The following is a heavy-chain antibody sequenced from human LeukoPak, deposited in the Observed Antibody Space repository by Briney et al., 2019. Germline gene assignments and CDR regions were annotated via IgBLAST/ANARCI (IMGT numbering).Heavy chain of an antibody. CDR2: IKKDGSEK. V-gene: IGHV3-7*01. D-gene: IGHD6-13*01. CDR1: GFTFSSHR. Sequence: TGGSLRLSCAASGFTFSSHRMSWVRQAPGKGLEWVANIKKDGSEKYYVDSVKGRFTISRDNAKNTLYLQMNSLRVEDTAMYYCAKDRSPGWFDPWGQGTLVTVSS. CDR3: AKDRSPGWFDP. J-gene: IGHJ5*02.